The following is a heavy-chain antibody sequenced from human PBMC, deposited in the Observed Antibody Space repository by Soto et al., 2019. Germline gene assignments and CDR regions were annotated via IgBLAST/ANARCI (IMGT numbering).Heavy chain of an antibody. CDR3: AREGNSWGEWELLGPFDY. CDR1: GGTFSSYA. CDR2: IIPIFGTA. V-gene: IGHV1-69*13. Sequence: SVKVSCKASGGTFSSYAISWVRQAPGQGLEWMGGIIPIFGTANYAQKFQGRVTITADESTSTAYMELSSLRSEDTAVYYCAREGNSWGEWELLGPFDYWGQGTLVTVSS. D-gene: IGHD1-26*01. J-gene: IGHJ4*02.